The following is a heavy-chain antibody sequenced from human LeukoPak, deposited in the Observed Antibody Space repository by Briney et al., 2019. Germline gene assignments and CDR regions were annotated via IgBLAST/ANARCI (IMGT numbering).Heavy chain of an antibody. V-gene: IGHV3-48*02. CDR3: ARVWYRPYYYYGMDV. D-gene: IGHD6-13*01. J-gene: IGHJ6*02. CDR1: GFTFSSYS. Sequence: GGSLRLSCAASGFTFSSYSMNWVRQAPGKGLEWVSYISSSSSTIYYADSVKGRFTISRDNAKNSLYLQMNSLRDEDTAVYYCARVWYRPYYYYGMDVWGQGTTVTVSS. CDR2: ISSSSSTI.